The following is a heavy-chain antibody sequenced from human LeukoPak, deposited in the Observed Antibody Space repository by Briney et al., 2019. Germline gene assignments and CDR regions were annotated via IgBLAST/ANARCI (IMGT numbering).Heavy chain of an antibody. CDR3: ATSGWYGYYYFDY. CDR2: ISSSGSTI. Sequence: GGSLRLSCAASGFTFSDYYMSWIRQAPGKGLEWVSYISSSGSTIYYADSVKGRFTISRDNAKNSLYLQTNSLRAEDTAVYYCATSGWYGYYYFDYWGQGTLVTVSS. CDR1: GFTFSDYY. V-gene: IGHV3-11*04. J-gene: IGHJ4*02. D-gene: IGHD6-19*01.